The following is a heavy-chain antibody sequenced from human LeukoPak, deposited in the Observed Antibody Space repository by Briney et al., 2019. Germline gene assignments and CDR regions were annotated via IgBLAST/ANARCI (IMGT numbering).Heavy chain of an antibody. CDR1: GDSVSSNSAA. V-gene: IGHV6-1*01. Sequence: SQTLSLTCAISGDSVSSNSAAWNWIRQSPSRGLEWLGRTYYRSKWYNDYVVSVKSRITINPDASKNQFSLQLNSVTPEDTAVYYCAKDWAAAGTLTWFDPWGQGTLVTVSS. CDR3: AKDWAAAGTLTWFDP. CDR2: TYYRSKWYN. J-gene: IGHJ5*02. D-gene: IGHD6-13*01.